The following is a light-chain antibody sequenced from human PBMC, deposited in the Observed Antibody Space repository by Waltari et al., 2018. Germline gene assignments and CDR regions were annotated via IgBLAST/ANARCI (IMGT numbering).Light chain of an antibody. CDR3: QQYNIYPYT. J-gene: IGKJ2*01. CDR1: QSVHSW. Sequence: DIQMTQSPSTVSAFVGDRVTITCRASQSVHSWLAWFQQKPGKAPKLLIYKASSLESGVPSRFGGSGSGTELNFTISSLQPDDFATYYCQQYNIYPYTFGQGTKLENK. CDR2: KAS. V-gene: IGKV1-5*03.